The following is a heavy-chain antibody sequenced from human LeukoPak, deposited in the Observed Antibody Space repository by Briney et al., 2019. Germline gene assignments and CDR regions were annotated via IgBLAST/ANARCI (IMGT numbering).Heavy chain of an antibody. CDR2: IYYSGST. Sequence: SETLSLTCTVSGGSISSYYWSWIRQPPGKGLEWIGYIYYSGSTNYNPSLKSRVTISVDTSKNQFSLKLSSVTAADTAVYYCARHGHLPTHRALDIWGQGTMVTVSS. V-gene: IGHV4-59*08. CDR3: ARHGHLPTHRALDI. J-gene: IGHJ3*02. CDR1: GGSISSYY.